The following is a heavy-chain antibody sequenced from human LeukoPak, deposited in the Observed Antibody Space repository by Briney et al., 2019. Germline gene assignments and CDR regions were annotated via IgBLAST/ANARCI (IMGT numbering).Heavy chain of an antibody. V-gene: IGHV1-2*02. J-gene: IGHJ4*02. Sequence: ASVKVSCKASGYTFRGNYIHWLRQAPAQGLEWMGWIDANNGDTKSAQKFQGRVTMSRDTSISTAYMDLSSLSPDDAAVYYCARDPSSVTLYFFDYWGQGTLVTVSS. CDR1: GYTFRGNY. CDR2: IDANNGDT. D-gene: IGHD4-11*01. CDR3: ARDPSSVTLYFFDY.